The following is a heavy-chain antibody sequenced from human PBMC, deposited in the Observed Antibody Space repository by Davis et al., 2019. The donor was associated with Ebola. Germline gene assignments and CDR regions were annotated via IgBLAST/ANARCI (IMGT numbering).Heavy chain of an antibody. J-gene: IGHJ5*02. Sequence: ASVKVSCKASGYTFTSYYMHWVRRAPGQRLEWMGRINPNSGATNLAQKFQARVTMTRDTSIRTAYMELSRLTSDDTAVYYCARGGLGYYYDSSGYYTLTNWFDPWGQGTLVTVSS. CDR2: INPNSGAT. V-gene: IGHV1-2*06. CDR1: GYTFTSYY. D-gene: IGHD3-22*01. CDR3: ARGGLGYYYDSSGYYTLTNWFDP.